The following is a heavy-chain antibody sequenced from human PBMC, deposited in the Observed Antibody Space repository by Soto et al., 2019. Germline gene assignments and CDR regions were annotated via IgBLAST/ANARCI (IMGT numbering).Heavy chain of an antibody. J-gene: IGHJ6*02. CDR3: ASQPDYYYGMDV. CDR1: GFTFSSYG. CDR2: IWYDGSNK. Sequence: GESLKISCAASGFTFSSYGMHWVRQAPGKGLEWVAVIWYDGSNKYYADSVKGRFTISRDNSKNTLYLQMNSLRAEDTAVYYCASQPDYYYGMDVWGQGTTVTVSS. V-gene: IGHV3-33*01.